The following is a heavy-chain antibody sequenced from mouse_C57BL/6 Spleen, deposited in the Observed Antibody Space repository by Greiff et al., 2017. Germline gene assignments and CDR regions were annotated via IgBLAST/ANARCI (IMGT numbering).Heavy chain of an antibody. CDR1: GYSFTDYN. CDR2: INPNYGTT. V-gene: IGHV1-39*01. J-gene: IGHJ4*01. CDR3: ASPHYYGSSYGYAMDY. D-gene: IGHD1-1*01. Sequence: EVQLQQSGPELVKPGASVKISCKASGYSFTDYNMNWVKQSNGQSLEWIGVINPNYGTTSYNQKFKGKATLTVDQSSSTAYMQLNSLTSEDSAVYYCASPHYYGSSYGYAMDYWGQGTSVTVSS.